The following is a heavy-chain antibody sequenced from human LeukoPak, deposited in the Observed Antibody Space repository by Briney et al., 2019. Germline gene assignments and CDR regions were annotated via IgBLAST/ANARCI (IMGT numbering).Heavy chain of an antibody. CDR3: ARANRSSTSCGENDY. J-gene: IGHJ4*02. CDR1: GYTFTSYY. D-gene: IGHD2-2*01. CDR2: INPSGGST. Sequence: ASVKVSCKASGYTFTSYYMHWVRQAPGQGLEWMGIINPSGGSTSYAQKFQGRVTMTRDMSTSTVYMELSSLRSEDTAVYYCARANRSSTSCGENDYWGQGTLVTVSS. V-gene: IGHV1-46*01.